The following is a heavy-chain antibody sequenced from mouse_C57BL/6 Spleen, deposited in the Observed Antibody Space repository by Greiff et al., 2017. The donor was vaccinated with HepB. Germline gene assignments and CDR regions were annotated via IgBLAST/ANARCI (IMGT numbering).Heavy chain of an antibody. J-gene: IGHJ3*01. Sequence: EVHLVESGGGLVKPGGSLKLSCAASGFTFSSYAMSWVRQTPEKRLEWVATISDGGSYTYYPDNVKGRFTISRDNAKNNLYLQMSHLKSEDTAMYYCARGGIGYGSSYGGAWFAYWGQGTLVTVSA. CDR2: ISDGGSYT. CDR3: ARGGIGYGSSYGGAWFAY. CDR1: GFTFSSYA. V-gene: IGHV5-4*01. D-gene: IGHD1-1*01.